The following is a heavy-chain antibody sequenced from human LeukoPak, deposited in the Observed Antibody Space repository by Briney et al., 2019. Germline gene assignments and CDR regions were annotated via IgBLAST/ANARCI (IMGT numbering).Heavy chain of an antibody. CDR3: ARVTFRSNYGVRWFDP. Sequence: ASVKVSCKASGYTFTSYDINWVRQATGQGLEWMGWMNPNSGNTGSAQKFQGRVTITRNTSISTAYMELSSLRSEDTAVYYCARVTFRSNYGVRWFDPWGQGTLVTVSS. D-gene: IGHD4-11*01. J-gene: IGHJ5*02. CDR1: GYTFTSYD. CDR2: MNPNSGNT. V-gene: IGHV1-8*03.